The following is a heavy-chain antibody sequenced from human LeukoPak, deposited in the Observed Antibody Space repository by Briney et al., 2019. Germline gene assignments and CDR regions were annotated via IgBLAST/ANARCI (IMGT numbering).Heavy chain of an antibody. D-gene: IGHD1-26*01. CDR1: GFTFTDYA. J-gene: IGHJ4*02. CDR3: ARGYSGSYPPFDY. CDR2: IWYDGSNK. V-gene: IGHV3-33*08. Sequence: GGSLRLSCAASGFTFTDYAMSWVRQAPGKGLEWVAVIWYDGSNKYYADSVKGRFTISRDNSKNTLYLQMNSLRAEDTAVYYCARGYSGSYPPFDYWGQGTLVTVSS.